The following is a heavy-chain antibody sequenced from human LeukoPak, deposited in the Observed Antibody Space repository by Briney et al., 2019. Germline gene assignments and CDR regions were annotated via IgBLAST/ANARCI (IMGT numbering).Heavy chain of an antibody. CDR3: ARNRWLDF. CDR1: GASISDYY. D-gene: IGHD5-24*01. CDR2: IYYTGST. J-gene: IGHJ4*02. V-gene: IGHV4-59*01. Sequence: PSETLSLTCTVSGASISDYYWSWIRQPPGRGLEWIGYIYYTGSTNYDPSLRSRVTMSVDTSKNQFSLKLTSVTAADTAVYYCARNRWLDFWGQGTLVTVSS.